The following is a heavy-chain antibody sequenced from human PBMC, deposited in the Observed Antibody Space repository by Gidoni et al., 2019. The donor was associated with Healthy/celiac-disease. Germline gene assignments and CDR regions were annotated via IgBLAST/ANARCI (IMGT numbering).Heavy chain of an antibody. Sequence: QVQLVESGGGVVQPGRSLRLSCAASGFTFRSYGMHWVRQAPGKGLEWVAVISYDGSNKYYADSVKGRFTISRDNSKNTLYLQMNSLRAEDTAVYYCAKDARIAARFYYYYMDVWGKGTTVTVSS. CDR3: AKDARIAARFYYYYMDV. CDR2: ISYDGSNK. D-gene: IGHD6-6*01. CDR1: GFTFRSYG. V-gene: IGHV3-30*18. J-gene: IGHJ6*03.